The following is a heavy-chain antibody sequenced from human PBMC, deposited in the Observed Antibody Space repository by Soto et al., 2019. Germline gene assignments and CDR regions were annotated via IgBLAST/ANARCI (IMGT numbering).Heavy chain of an antibody. D-gene: IGHD3-9*01. CDR1: GGTFSSYT. CDR3: ARDSTYVYDILTGPYAGYYYYGMGV. V-gene: IGHV1-69*04. CDR2: IIPILGIA. Sequence: SVKVSCKASGGTFSSYTISWVRQAPGQGLEWMGRIIPILGIANYAQKFQGRVTITADKSTSTAYMELSSLRSEDTAVYYCARDSTYVYDILTGPYAGYYYYGMGVWGQGTTVTVSS. J-gene: IGHJ6*02.